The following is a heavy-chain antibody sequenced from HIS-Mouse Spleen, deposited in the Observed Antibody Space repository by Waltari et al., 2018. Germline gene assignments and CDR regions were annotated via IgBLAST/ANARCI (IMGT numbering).Heavy chain of an antibody. Sequence: QVQLVQSGAEVKKPGASVKASCKASGYTFTAYYIPWVRRAPGQGLEWMGWINPNSGGTNYAQKFQGRVTMTRDTSISTAYMELSRLRSDDTAVYYCARGGLGGSSYFDYWGQGTLVTVSS. V-gene: IGHV1-2*02. J-gene: IGHJ4*02. CDR3: ARGGLGGSSYFDY. CDR1: GYTFTAYY. D-gene: IGHD6-6*01. CDR2: INPNSGGT.